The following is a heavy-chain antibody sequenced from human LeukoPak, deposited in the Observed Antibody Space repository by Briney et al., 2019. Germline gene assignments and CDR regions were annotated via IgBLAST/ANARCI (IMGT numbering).Heavy chain of an antibody. CDR1: GLTFSNYR. CDR2: INSDGSST. J-gene: IGHJ4*02. CDR3: ARGRRVYSGDGKGSGYFDY. D-gene: IGHD1-26*01. V-gene: IGHV3-74*01. Sequence: GGSLRLTCADYGLTFSNYRMQWVRQAQGKGLVWVSRINSDGSSTSYADSVKGRFTISRDNAKNTLYLQMNSLRAEDTAVYYCARGRRVYSGDGKGSGYFDYWGQGTLVTVSS.